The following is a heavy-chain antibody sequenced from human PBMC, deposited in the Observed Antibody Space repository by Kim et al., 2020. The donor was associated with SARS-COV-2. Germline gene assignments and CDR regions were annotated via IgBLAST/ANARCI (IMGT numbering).Heavy chain of an antibody. CDR1: GGSISSGGYY. V-gene: IGHV4-31*03. CDR3: ARDLLIGVVAAPDYGMGV. J-gene: IGHJ6*02. D-gene: IGHD2-15*01. CDR2: IYYSGST. Sequence: SETLSLTCTVSGGSISSGGYYWSCIRQHPGKGLEWIGYIYYSGSTYSNPSLKSRVTISVDTSKNQFSLKLSSVTAADTAVYYCARDLLIGVVAAPDYGMGVKGQGCTGTVSS.